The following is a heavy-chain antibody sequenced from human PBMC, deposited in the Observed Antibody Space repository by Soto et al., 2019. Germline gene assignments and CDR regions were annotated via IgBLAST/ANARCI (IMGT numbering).Heavy chain of an antibody. CDR2: IIPIFGTA. J-gene: IGHJ4*02. V-gene: IGHV1-69*06. CDR1: GGTFSSYA. CDR3: ARGYDSSGYLAFGY. Sequence: SVKVSCKASGGTFSSYAISWVRQAPGQGLEWMGGIIPIFGTANYAQKFQGRVTITADKSTSTAYMELSSLRSEDTAVYYCARGYDSSGYLAFGYWGQGTLVTVSS. D-gene: IGHD3-22*01.